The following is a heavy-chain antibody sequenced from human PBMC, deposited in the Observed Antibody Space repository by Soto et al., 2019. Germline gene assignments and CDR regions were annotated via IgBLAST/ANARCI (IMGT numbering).Heavy chain of an antibody. V-gene: IGHV3-23*01. CDR2: VGGSGDST. D-gene: IGHD2-15*01. CDR1: GFTFSNYA. J-gene: IGHJ4*02. Sequence: EVQLLDSGGGLVQPGGSLRLSCAASGFTFSNYAMSWVRQAPGKGLEWVSGVGGSGDSTYYADSVKGRFTISRDNSKDTLNLQRNSLRAEDTAVYYCAKSPLGYCSGGSCSPPPPFDYWGQGTLFTVSS. CDR3: AKSPLGYCSGGSCSPPPPFDY.